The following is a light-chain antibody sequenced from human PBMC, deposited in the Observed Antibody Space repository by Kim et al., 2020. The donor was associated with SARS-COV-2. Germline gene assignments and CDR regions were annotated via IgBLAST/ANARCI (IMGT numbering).Light chain of an antibody. CDR2: GAS. CDR1: QSVSSN. J-gene: IGKJ2*01. Sequence: SVPPGERATPSGRASQSVSSNLARYQQKPGQAPRLLIYGASTRATGIPARFSGSGSGTEFTLTISSLQSEDFAVYYCQQYNNWPYTFGQGTKLEI. CDR3: QQYNNWPYT. V-gene: IGKV3-15*01.